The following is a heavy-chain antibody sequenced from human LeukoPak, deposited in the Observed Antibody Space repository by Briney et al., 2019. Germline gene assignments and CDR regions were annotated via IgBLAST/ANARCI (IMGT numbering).Heavy chain of an antibody. V-gene: IGHV4-59*12. CDR2: IYYSGST. Sequence: PSETLSLTCTVSSGSISKYYWSWIRQSPGKELEWIGYIYYSGSTTYNPSLKSRVTMSVDMSKNQLSLKLSSVTAADTAVYYCARRFPWYFDLWGRGTLVTVSS. CDR3: ARRFPWYFDL. J-gene: IGHJ2*01. CDR1: SGSISKYY.